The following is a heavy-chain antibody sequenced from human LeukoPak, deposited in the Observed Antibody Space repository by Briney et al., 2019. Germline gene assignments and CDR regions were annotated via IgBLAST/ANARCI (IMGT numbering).Heavy chain of an antibody. V-gene: IGHV3-7*01. Sequence: GGSLRLSCAASGFTFSSYWMSWVRQAPGKGLEWVANIKQDGSEKYYVDSVKGRFPISRDNAKNSLYLQMNSLRAEDTAVYYCARETYGDLEYYFDYWGQGTLVTVSS. CDR2: IKQDGSEK. CDR3: ARETYGDLEYYFDY. CDR1: GFTFSSYW. J-gene: IGHJ4*02. D-gene: IGHD4-17*01.